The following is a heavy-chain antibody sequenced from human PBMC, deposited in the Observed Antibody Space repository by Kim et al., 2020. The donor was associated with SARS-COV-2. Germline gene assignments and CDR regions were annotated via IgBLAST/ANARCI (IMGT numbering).Heavy chain of an antibody. J-gene: IGHJ6*02. D-gene: IGHD1-1*01. CDR3: ASTTGNYYGMDV. Sequence: NYAQKFQGRVTMTRDTSISTAYMELGRLRSDDTAVYYCASTTGNYYGMDVWGQGTTVTVSS. V-gene: IGHV1-2*02.